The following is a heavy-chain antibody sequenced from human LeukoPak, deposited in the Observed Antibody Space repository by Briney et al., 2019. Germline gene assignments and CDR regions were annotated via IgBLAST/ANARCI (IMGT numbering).Heavy chain of an antibody. CDR2: INPNSGGT. CDR1: GYTFTGYY. J-gene: IGHJ6*03. Sequence: ALVKVSCKASGYTFTGYYMHWVRQAPGQGLEWMGWINPNSGGTNYAQKFQGRVTMTRDTSISTVYMELSRLRSDDTAVYYCARGKQRINYYYYYMDVWGKGTTVTISS. D-gene: IGHD2/OR15-2a*01. V-gene: IGHV1-2*02. CDR3: ARGKQRINYYYYYMDV.